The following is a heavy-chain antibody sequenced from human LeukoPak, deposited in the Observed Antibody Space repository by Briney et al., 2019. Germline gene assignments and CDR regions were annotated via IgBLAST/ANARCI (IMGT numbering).Heavy chain of an antibody. CDR2: IYYSGST. D-gene: IGHD6-13*01. Sequence: PSETLSLTCTVSGGSISSGDYYWSWIRQPPGKGLEWIGYIYYSGSTYYNPSLKSRVTISVDTSKNQFSLKLSSVTAADTAVYYCVGYSRSFDWFDPWGQGTPVTVSS. J-gene: IGHJ5*02. V-gene: IGHV4-30-4*01. CDR3: VGYSRSFDWFDP. CDR1: GGSISSGDYY.